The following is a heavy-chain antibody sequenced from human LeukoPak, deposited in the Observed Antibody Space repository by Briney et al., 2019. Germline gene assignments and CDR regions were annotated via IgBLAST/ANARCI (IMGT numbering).Heavy chain of an antibody. CDR1: GFTFSDYD. CDR2: IGTAGDT. V-gene: IGHV3-13*01. J-gene: IGHJ4*02. Sequence: GGSLRLSCAASGFTFSDYDMHWVRQATGKGLEGVSAIGTAGDTYYTGSVKGRFTISTENAKNSLYLQMNSLRARDTAVYYCARVAKERVGGVYYFDYWGQGTLVTVSS. D-gene: IGHD1-1*01. CDR3: ARVAKERVGGVYYFDY.